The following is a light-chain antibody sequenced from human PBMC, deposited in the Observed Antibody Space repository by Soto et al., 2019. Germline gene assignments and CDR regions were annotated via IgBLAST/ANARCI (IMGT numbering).Light chain of an antibody. J-gene: IGLJ1*01. CDR2: EVS. Sequence: QSALTQPASGSGCPGQSITISCTGSTSDVGAYNYVSWYKHHPGQAPQLMIYEVSNRPSGVSNRFSGSKSGNTASLTISGLQADDEGDYYCSSKTSSSSPFVFGTGTKVTVL. V-gene: IGLV2-14*01. CDR1: TSDVGAYNY. CDR3: SSKTSSSSPFV.